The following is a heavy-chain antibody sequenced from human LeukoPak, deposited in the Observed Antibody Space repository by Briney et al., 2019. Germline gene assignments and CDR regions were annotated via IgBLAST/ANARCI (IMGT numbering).Heavy chain of an antibody. J-gene: IGHJ3*02. D-gene: IGHD6-6*01. CDR3: AKAWWSTSSGGDCI. V-gene: IGHV3-23*01. CDR1: GFTLSNSA. Sequence: GGSLRLSCAASGFTLSNSAMSWVRQAPGKGLEWVSGFSGPGKTYYADSVKGRFTISRDTSKSTLYLQINSLRAEDTAVYYCAKAWWSTSSGGDCIWGQGTMVTVPS. CDR2: FSGPGKT.